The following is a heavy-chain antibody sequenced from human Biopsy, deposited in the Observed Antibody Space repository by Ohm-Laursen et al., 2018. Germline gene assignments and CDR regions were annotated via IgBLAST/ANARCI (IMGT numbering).Heavy chain of an antibody. CDR1: GGSITSYS. CDR2: IYNTGDT. Sequence: GTLSLTCPASGGSITSYSWSWIRQPPGKGLEPIGYIYNTGDTTYNPSLQSRVTISLDTSNNQLSLRLRSVTAADAAVYYCARRSAANWYFNLWGRGTLVTVSS. V-gene: IGHV4-59*08. J-gene: IGHJ2*01. D-gene: IGHD6-25*01. CDR3: ARRSAANWYFNL.